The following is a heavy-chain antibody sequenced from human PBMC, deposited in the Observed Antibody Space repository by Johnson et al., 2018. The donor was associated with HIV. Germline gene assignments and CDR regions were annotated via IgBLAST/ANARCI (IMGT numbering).Heavy chain of an antibody. CDR2: IRQDGNER. J-gene: IGHJ3*02. CDR1: GFNFSTYW. V-gene: IGHV3-7*01. CDR3: ARNGLIPAAKGVAFDI. Sequence: VQLVESGGALVQPGGSLRLSCAASGFNFSTYWMSWVRQAPGKGLEWVANIRQDGNERNYVDSVKGRFTISRDNAKNSLYLQMNSLRAEDTAVYYCARNGLIPAAKGVAFDIWGQGTTVTVSS. D-gene: IGHD2-2*01.